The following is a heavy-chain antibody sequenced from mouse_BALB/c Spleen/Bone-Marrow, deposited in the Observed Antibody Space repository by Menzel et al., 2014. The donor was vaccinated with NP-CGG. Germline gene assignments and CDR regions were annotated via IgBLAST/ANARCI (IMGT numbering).Heavy chain of an antibody. CDR1: GFNIKDTY. D-gene: IGHD4-1*01. Sequence: VQLKESGAELVKPGASVKLPCTASGFNIKDTYMHWVKQRPGQGLEWIGRIDPANGNTKYDPKFQGKATITADTSSNTAYLQLSSLTSEDTAVYYCARAGRGRYFDVWGAGTTVTVSS. CDR2: IDPANGNT. V-gene: IGHV14-3*02. CDR3: ARAGRGRYFDV. J-gene: IGHJ1*01.